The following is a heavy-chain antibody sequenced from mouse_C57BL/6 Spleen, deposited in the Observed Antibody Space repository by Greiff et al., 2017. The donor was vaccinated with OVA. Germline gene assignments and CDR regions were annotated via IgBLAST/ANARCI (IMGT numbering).Heavy chain of an antibody. CDR3: ARDGSSTTVVATDYFDY. D-gene: IGHD1-1*01. CDR2: INPSNGGT. CDR1: GYTFTSYW. Sequence: QVQLQQPGTELVKPGASVKLSCKASGYTFTSYWMHWVKQRPGQGLEWIGNINPSNGGTNYTEKFKSKATLTVDKASSTTYMQLSSLTSEDSAVYYWARDGSSTTVVATDYFDYWGQGTTLTVSS. V-gene: IGHV1-53*01. J-gene: IGHJ2*01.